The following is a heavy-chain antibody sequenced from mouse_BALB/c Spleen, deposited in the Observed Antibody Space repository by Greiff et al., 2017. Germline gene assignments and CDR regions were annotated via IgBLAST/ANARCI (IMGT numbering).Heavy chain of an antibody. Sequence: EVQRVESGGGLVQPGGSRKLSCAASGFTFSSFGMHWVRQAPEKGLEWVAYISSGSSTIYYADTVKGRFTISRDNPKNTLFLQMTSLRSEDTAMYYCARGLLRDYFDYWGQGTTLTVSS. V-gene: IGHV5-17*02. CDR1: GFTFSSFG. J-gene: IGHJ2*01. CDR2: ISSGSSTI. D-gene: IGHD1-1*01. CDR3: ARGLLRDYFDY.